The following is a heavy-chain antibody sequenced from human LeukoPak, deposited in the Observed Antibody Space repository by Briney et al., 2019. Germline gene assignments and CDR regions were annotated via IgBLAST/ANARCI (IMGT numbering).Heavy chain of an antibody. D-gene: IGHD6-13*01. V-gene: IGHV3-23*01. Sequence: RTGGSLRLSCAASGFTFSNYAMSWVRQAPGKGLEWVASITASGDNTNYADSVKGRFSISRDDSRNTVYLQTNSLRAEDTAVYYCVRDPAAADTGAFDFWGQGTLVTVSS. CDR2: ITASGDNT. CDR1: GFTFSNYA. CDR3: VRDPAAADTGAFDF. J-gene: IGHJ4*02.